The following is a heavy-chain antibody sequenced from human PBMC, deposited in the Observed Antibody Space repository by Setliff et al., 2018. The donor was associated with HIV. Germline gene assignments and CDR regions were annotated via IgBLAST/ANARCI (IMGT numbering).Heavy chain of an antibody. V-gene: IGHV3-64D*09. CDR1: GFTFSSYA. J-gene: IGHJ4*02. CDR3: VKDRRPLEMATYLLDY. D-gene: IGHD5-12*01. Sequence: GESLKISCSASGFTFSSYAMHWVRQAPGKGLVYVSAISSNGGSTYYADSVKGRFTISRDNSKNTLYLQMSSLRAEDTAVYYCVKDRRPLEMATYLLDYWGQGTLVTVSS. CDR2: ISSNGGST.